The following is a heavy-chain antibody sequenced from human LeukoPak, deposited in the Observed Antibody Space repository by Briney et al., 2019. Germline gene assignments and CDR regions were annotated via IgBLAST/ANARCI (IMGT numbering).Heavy chain of an antibody. Sequence: ASVRVSCTASGYTFTNYYIHWVRQTPGQGLEYIGVINPRGGSTSYSQKFQGRVTRTRDTSTSTVYMELSSLRAEDTALYYCARAQSVSMIVVVPHLYYWGKGTLVTVSS. CDR1: GYTFTNYY. CDR3: ARAQSVSMIVVVPHLYY. J-gene: IGHJ4*02. CDR2: INPRGGST. D-gene: IGHD3-22*01. V-gene: IGHV1-46*01.